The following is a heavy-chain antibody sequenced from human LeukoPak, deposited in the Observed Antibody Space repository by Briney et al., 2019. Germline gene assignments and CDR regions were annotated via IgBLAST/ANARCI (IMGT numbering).Heavy chain of an antibody. V-gene: IGHV3-7*01. Sequence: GGSLRLSCAASGFTFSSDWMSWGRQAPGKGLEWVAKMNQDGSERYYADSVKGRFTISRDNAKNSLSLEMNSLRAEDTAVYYCARDRWDLDYWGQGTLVTVSS. CDR3: ARDRWDLDY. J-gene: IGHJ4*02. D-gene: IGHD1-26*01. CDR2: MNQDGSER. CDR1: GFTFSSDW.